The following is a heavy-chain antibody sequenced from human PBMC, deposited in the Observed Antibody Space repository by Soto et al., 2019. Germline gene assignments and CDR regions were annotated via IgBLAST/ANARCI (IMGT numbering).Heavy chain of an antibody. Sequence: QVQLVESGGGVVQPGRSLRLSCAASGFTFSSYGMHWVRQAPGKGLEWVAVISYDGSNKYYADSVKGRFTISRDNSKKTLYLHMNSLRADDTAVYYCAKMDLVTTYRYYYGMDVWGQGTTVTVSS. CDR1: GFTFSSYG. D-gene: IGHD4-17*01. V-gene: IGHV3-30*18. CDR2: ISYDGSNK. CDR3: AKMDLVTTYRYYYGMDV. J-gene: IGHJ6*02.